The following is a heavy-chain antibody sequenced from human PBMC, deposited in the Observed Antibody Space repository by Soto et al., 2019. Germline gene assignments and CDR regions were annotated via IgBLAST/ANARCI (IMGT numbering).Heavy chain of an antibody. CDR2: INHSGST. J-gene: IGHJ6*02. CDR1: GGSFSGYY. V-gene: IGHV4-34*01. CDR3: ARGSLYYYYYGMDV. Sequence: QVQLQQWGAGLLKPSETLSLTCAVYGGSFSGYYWSWIRQPPGKGLEWIGEINHSGSTNYNPSLKSRVTISVDTSKNQFSLKLSSVTAADTAVYYCARGSLYYYYYGMDVWGQGTTVTVSS.